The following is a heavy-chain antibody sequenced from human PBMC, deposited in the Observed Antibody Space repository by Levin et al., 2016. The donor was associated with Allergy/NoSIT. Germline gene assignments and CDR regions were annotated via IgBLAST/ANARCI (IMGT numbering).Heavy chain of an antibody. J-gene: IGHJ4*02. V-gene: IGHV3-74*01. CDR1: GFTFSTYW. Sequence: GESLKISCAASGFTFSTYWMHWVRQGPGKGLVWVSRINSDGSSTNYADSVKGRFTISRDNAKNTVHLQMDSLRAEDTAVYYCARRCSGSSPYYFDYWGQGTLVTVSS. D-gene: IGHD1-26*01. CDR2: INSDGSST. CDR3: ARRCSGSSPYYFDY.